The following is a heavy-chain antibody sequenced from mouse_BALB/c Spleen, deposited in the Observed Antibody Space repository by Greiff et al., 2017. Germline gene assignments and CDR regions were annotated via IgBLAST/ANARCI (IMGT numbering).Heavy chain of an antibody. Sequence: QVQLKESGPGLVAPSHSLSISCTVSGFTLSRYSVHWVRQPPGKGLEWLGMICGGGSTDYNSDLKSRLSIFKDNSKGHIFLKMNSLQTDDTDMYYCARNLMIKNAMDYWGQGTSVTVSS. CDR2: ICGGGST. D-gene: IGHD2-4*01. J-gene: IGHJ4*01. V-gene: IGHV2-6-4*01. CDR1: GFTLSRYS. CDR3: ARNLMIKNAMDY.